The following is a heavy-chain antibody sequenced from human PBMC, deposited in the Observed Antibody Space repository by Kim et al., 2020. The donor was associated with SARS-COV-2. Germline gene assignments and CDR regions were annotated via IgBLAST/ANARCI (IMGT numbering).Heavy chain of an antibody. CDR1: GGSISSSSYY. CDR3: ARESPTLSYCSSTSCPGGFDI. J-gene: IGHJ3*02. D-gene: IGHD2-2*01. Sequence: SETLSLTCTVSGGSISSSSYYWGWIRQPPGKGLEWIGSIYYSGSTYYNPSLKSRVTISVDTSKNQFSLKLSSVTAADTAVYYCARESPTLSYCSSTSCPGGFDIWGQGTMVTVSS. V-gene: IGHV4-39*07. CDR2: IYYSGST.